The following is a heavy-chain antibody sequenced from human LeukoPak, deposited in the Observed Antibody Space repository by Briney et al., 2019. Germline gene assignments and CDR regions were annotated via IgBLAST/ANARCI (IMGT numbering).Heavy chain of an antibody. D-gene: IGHD2-21*02. CDR3: ARVPYRYCGGDCYLFDY. V-gene: IGHV3-11*06. CDR1: RFTFSDYY. CDR2: ISSSSSYT. J-gene: IGHJ4*02. Sequence: PGGSLRLSCAASRFTFSDYYMSWIRQAPGEGLERVSYISSSSSYTNYADSVKGRFTISRDNAKNSLYLQMNSLRAEDTAVYYCARVPYRYCGGDCYLFDYWGQGTLVTVSS.